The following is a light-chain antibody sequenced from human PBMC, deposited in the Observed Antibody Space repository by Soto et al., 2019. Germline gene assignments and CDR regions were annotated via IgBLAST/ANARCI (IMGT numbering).Light chain of an antibody. J-gene: IGLJ1*01. Sequence: QSVLTQPASVSGSPGQSITISCAGTSGDVGGYSYVSWYQQHPGKAPKLMIYDVSNRPSGVSNRFSGSKSGNTASLTISGLQAQHEADYYCSSYTSSSTLFYVFGTGTKLTVL. CDR1: SGDVGGYSY. CDR2: DVS. V-gene: IGLV2-14*01. CDR3: SSYTSSSTLFYV.